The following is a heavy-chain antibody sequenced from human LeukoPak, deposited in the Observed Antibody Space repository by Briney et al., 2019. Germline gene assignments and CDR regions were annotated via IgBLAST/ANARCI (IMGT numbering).Heavy chain of an antibody. CDR3: ARHSGNMDV. CDR2: IYYNVST. V-gene: IGHV4-39*01. Sequence: SETLCITRTVTGGSASIYYWGWMRQPPGKGRGWSGRIYYNVSTYYNPSLKSRVTISVHTSKKQISLKLSSWTAADTAVYNCARHSGNMDVWGKGTTVTISS. J-gene: IGHJ6*03. CDR1: GGSASIYY. D-gene: IGHD3-10*01.